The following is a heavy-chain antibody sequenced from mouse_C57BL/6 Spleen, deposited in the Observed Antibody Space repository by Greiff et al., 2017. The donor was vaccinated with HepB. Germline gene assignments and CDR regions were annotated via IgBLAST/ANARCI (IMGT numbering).Heavy chain of an antibody. J-gene: IGHJ3*01. CDR1: GYSITSGYY. D-gene: IGHD2-4*01. CDR3: ARDSYDYDGWFAY. V-gene: IGHV3-6*01. Sequence: EVQLQESGPGLVKPSQSLSLTCSVTGYSITSGYYWNWIRQFPGNKLEWMGYISYDGSNNYNPSLKNRISITRDTSKNQCFLKLNSVTTEDTATYYCARDSYDYDGWFAYWGQGTLVTVSA. CDR2: ISYDGSN.